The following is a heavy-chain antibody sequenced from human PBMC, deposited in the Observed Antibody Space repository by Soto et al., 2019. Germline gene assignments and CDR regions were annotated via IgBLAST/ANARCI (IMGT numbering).Heavy chain of an antibody. CDR2: INQSGST. V-gene: IGHV4-34*01. D-gene: IGHD3-22*01. CDR3: ARIVSDS. Sequence: QVHLQQWGAGLLKPSETLSLTCAVYGGSFSGFYWSWIRQPPGKGLEWIGEINQSGSTIYNPSLKTPVTISVDTSKNQVSLRLNSVTAADTAVYYCARIVSDSWGQGILVTVSS. J-gene: IGHJ4*02. CDR1: GGSFSGFY.